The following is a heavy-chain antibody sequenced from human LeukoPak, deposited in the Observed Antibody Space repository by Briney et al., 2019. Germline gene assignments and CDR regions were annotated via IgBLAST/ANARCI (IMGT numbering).Heavy chain of an antibody. D-gene: IGHD2-15*01. V-gene: IGHV1-2*06. CDR3: ATSSYCSGGSCPPLNWFDP. CDR1: GYTFTGYH. Sequence: ASVKVSCKASGYTFTGYHMHWVRQAPGQGLEWMGRINPNSGDTNYAQKFQGRVTMTRDTSISTAYMELSSLRSEDTAVYYCATSSYCSGGSCPPLNWFDPWGQGTLVTVSS. J-gene: IGHJ5*02. CDR2: INPNSGDT.